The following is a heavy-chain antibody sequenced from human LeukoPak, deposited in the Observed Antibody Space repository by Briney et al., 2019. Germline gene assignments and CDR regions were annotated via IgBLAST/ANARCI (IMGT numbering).Heavy chain of an antibody. CDR3: ARMHCSSTSCYTDTFDI. CDR1: GFTFSRYW. V-gene: IGHV3-7*01. CDR2: VKQDGSEK. J-gene: IGHJ3*02. Sequence: GGSLRLSCAASGFTFSRYWMSWVRQAPGKGLEWVAKVKQDGSEKYYVDSVRGRFTISRDNAKNSVYLQMNSLRAEDTAVYYCARMHCSSTSCYTDTFDIWGQGTMVTVSS. D-gene: IGHD2-2*02.